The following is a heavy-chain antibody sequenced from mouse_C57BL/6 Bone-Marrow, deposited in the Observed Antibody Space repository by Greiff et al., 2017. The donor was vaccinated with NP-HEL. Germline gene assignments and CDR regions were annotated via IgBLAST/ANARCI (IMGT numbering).Heavy chain of an antibody. Sequence: DVKLQESGGGLVKPGGSLKLSCAASGFTFSDYGMHWVRQAPEKGLEWVAYISSGSSTIYYADTVKGRFTISRDNAKNTLFLQMTSLRSEDTAMYYCASLYGSSFYWYFDVWGTGTTVTVSS. J-gene: IGHJ1*03. D-gene: IGHD1-1*01. CDR3: ASLYGSSFYWYFDV. V-gene: IGHV5-17*01. CDR1: GFTFSDYG. CDR2: ISSGSSTI.